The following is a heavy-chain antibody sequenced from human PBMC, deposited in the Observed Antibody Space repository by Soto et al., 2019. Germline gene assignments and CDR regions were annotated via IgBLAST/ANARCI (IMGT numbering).Heavy chain of an antibody. D-gene: IGHD2-15*01. CDR1: GDSFSSGYW. CDR2: ISQSGTA. J-gene: IGHJ4*02. Sequence: QVQLQESGPGLVKPSETLSLTCAVSGDSFSSGYWWSWVRQPPGKGLQWIGQISQSGTANYNPSLESRVTMSVDKYKNQFSLILTSVTAADTAVYYCARHGGRFFEYWGQGILVTVSS. V-gene: IGHV4-4*02. CDR3: ARHGGRFFEY.